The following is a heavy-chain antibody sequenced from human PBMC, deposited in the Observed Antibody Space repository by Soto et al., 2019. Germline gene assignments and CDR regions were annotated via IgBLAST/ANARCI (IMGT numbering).Heavy chain of an antibody. CDR1: GFTVSSNY. D-gene: IGHD2-15*01. J-gene: IGHJ4*02. CDR3: ARSGSWYSFFDY. CDR2: IYSGGST. V-gene: IGHV3-66*01. Sequence: GGSLRLSCAASGFTVSSNYMSWVRQAPGKGLEWVSVIYSGGSTYYADSVKGRFTISRDNSKNTLYLQMNSLRAEDTVVYYCARSGSWYSFFDYWGQGTLVTVSS.